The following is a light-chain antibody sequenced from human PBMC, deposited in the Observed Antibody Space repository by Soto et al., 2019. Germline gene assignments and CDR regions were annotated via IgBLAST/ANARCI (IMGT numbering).Light chain of an antibody. J-gene: IGLJ2*01. CDR3: LLSYNDARYVL. CDR2: DTN. CDR1: TGTVTSGHY. Sequence: QTVVTQEPSLTVSPGGTVTLTCGSSTGTVTSGHYPYWFQQKPGQAPRTLIYDTNNKHSWTPDRFSGSLLGDKAALTLSGAQPEDEADYYCLLSYNDARYVLFGGVTQLTVL. V-gene: IGLV7-46*01.